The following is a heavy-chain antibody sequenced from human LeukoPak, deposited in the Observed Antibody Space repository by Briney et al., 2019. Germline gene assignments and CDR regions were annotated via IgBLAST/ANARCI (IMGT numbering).Heavy chain of an antibody. CDR3: ASRNYGGHPIPLDF. D-gene: IGHD4-23*01. J-gene: IGHJ4*02. CDR1: GFTFTNYW. CDR2: INQDGSER. Sequence: GGSLRLSCAASGFTFTNYWTTWVRQAPGKGLEWVASINQDGSERYSLDSVRGRFTISRDNAKNSLYLQMNSLRVDDTAFYYCASRNYGGHPIPLDFWGQGILVTVSS. V-gene: IGHV3-7*01.